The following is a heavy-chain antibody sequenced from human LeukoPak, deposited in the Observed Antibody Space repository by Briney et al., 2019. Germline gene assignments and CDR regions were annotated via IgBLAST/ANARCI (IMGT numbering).Heavy chain of an antibody. J-gene: IGHJ6*02. V-gene: IGHV4-59*08. CDR3: ARRGAARRYDGLDV. CDR1: GGFISSYY. CDR2: INYSGST. Sequence: PSETLSLTCTVSGGFISSYYWTWIRQTPGKGLEWIGFINYSGSTNYNPSLKSRVTLSLDTSKNQFSLSLTSVTAADTAVYYCARRGAARRYDGLDVWGQGTTVTVSS. D-gene: IGHD6-6*01.